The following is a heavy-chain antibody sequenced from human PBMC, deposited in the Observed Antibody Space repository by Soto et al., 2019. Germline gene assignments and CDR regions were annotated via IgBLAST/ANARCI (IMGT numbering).Heavy chain of an antibody. J-gene: IGHJ4*02. CDR1: GYSFAGYW. D-gene: IGHD3-22*01. CDR3: ARQIYDSDTGPNFQYYFDS. Sequence: GESLKISCKGSGYSFAGYWITWVRQKPGKGLEWMGRIDPRDSQTYYSPSFRGHVTSSVTKSITTVFLQWSSLRASDTAMYYCARQIYDSDTGPNFQYYFDSWGQGTPVTVSS. CDR2: IDPRDSQT. V-gene: IGHV5-10-1*01.